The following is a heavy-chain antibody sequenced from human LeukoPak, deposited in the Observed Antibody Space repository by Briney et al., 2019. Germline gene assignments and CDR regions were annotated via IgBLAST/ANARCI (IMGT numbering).Heavy chain of an antibody. CDR2: VWYDGSNK. J-gene: IGHJ4*02. Sequence: SVRLSCAASGFTFSSFGMQWVGQAPGRGLEWLTVVWYDGSNKYYADYVKDRFTISRDNSKNTLDLQMNSLRAEDTAVYFCARSLYNVVVVAAYWGEKTLVTVSS. V-gene: IGHV3-33*01. CDR1: GFTFSSFG. D-gene: IGHD2-15*01. CDR3: ARSLYNVVVVAAY.